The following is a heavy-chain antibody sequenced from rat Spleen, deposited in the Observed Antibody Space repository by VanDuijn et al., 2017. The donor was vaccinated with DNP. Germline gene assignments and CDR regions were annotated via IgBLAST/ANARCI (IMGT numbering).Heavy chain of an antibody. D-gene: IGHD1-11*01. CDR2: ISYDDTTT. Sequence: EVQLVESGGGLVQPGRSLKLSCAASGFTFSDYYMAWVRQAPTKGLEWVAYISYDDTTTYYGDSVKGRFTISRDNAKSTLYLQMNSLQTEDTAIYFCTRDRPNYGGYSDIWFAYWGQGTLVTVSS. J-gene: IGHJ3*01. V-gene: IGHV5-20*01. CDR3: TRDRPNYGGYSDIWFAY. CDR1: GFTFSDYY.